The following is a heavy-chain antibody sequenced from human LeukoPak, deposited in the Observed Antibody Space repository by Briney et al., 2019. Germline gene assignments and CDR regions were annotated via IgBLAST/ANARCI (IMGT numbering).Heavy chain of an antibody. CDR3: AAGTAADY. D-gene: IGHD6-25*01. Sequence: GGSLRLSCVVAGIPFSDFYMNWIARAPGKGLEWISYISSSSSYTDYAESVKGRFTISRDNAKSALYLQMNDLRVEDTAVYYCAAGTAADYWGQGTLVIVSS. J-gene: IGHJ4*02. CDR1: GIPFSDFY. CDR2: ISSSSSYT. V-gene: IGHV3-11*03.